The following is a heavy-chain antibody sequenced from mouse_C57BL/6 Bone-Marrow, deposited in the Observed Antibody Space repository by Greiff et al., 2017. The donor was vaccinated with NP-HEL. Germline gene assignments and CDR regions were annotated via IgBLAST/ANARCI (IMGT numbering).Heavy chain of an antibody. V-gene: IGHV2-4*01. CDR3: AKNGELGQGLCAY. J-gene: IGHJ3*01. CDR2: IWSGGST. Sequence: QVQLKQSGPGLVQPSQSLSITCTVSGFSLTSYGVHWVRQPPGKGLEWLGVIWSGGSTDYNAAFISRLSISKDNSKSQVFFKMNSLQADDTAIYYCAKNGELGQGLCAYWGKGTLVTVSA. D-gene: IGHD4-1*01. CDR1: GFSLTSYG.